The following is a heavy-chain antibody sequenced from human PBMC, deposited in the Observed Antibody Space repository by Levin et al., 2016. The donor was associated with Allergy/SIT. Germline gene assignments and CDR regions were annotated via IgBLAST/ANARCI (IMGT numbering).Heavy chain of an antibody. CDR1: GGSISSSSYY. V-gene: IGHV4-39*01. CDR3: ARPGGTSYGMDV. Sequence: SETLSLTCTVSGGSISSSSYYWGWIRQPPGKGLEWIGSIYYSGSTYYNPSLKSRVTISVDTSKNQFSLKLSSVTAADTAVYYCARPGGTSYGMDVWGQGTTVTVSS. J-gene: IGHJ6*02. CDR2: IYYSGST. D-gene: IGHD1-14*01.